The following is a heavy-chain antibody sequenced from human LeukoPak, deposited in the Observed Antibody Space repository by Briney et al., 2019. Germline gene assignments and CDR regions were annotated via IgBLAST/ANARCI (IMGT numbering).Heavy chain of an antibody. V-gene: IGHV4-4*02. CDR2: IYHSGST. J-gene: IGHJ4*02. D-gene: IGHD6-13*01. CDR3: ARRRVAAAGTRDY. CDR1: GGSISSSNW. Sequence: PSETLSLTCAVSGGSISSSNWWSWVRQPPGKGLEWIREIYHSGSTIYNPSLRSRVTISVDNSKNQFSLKLSSVTAADTAVYYCARRRVAAAGTRDYWGQGTLVTVSS.